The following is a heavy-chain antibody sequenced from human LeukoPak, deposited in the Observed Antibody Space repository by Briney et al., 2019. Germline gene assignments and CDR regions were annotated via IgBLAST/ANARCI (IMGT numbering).Heavy chain of an antibody. D-gene: IGHD4-17*01. Sequence: SVKVSCKASGGTFSSYATSWVRQAPGQGLEWMGGIIPIFGTANYAQKFQGRVTITADESTSTAYMELSSLRSEDTAVYYCARDLGMTTAMGRYGMDVWGKGTTVTVSS. V-gene: IGHV1-69*13. CDR1: GGTFSSYA. CDR3: ARDLGMTTAMGRYGMDV. CDR2: IIPIFGTA. J-gene: IGHJ6*04.